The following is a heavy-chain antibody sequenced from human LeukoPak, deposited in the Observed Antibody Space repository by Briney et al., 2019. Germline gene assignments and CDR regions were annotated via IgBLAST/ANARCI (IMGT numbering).Heavy chain of an antibody. V-gene: IGHV3-30*02. CDR3: AKLGTTSSLIYYYYYYMDV. CDR2: IQYDGSNK. CDR1: GFTFSSYG. D-gene: IGHD2-2*01. Sequence: PGGSLRLSCAASGFTFSSYGMHWVRQAPGKGLEWVAFIQYDGSNKYYADSVKGRFTISRDNSKNTLYLQMNSLRAEDTAVYYCAKLGTTSSLIYYYYYYMDVWGKGTTVTVSS. J-gene: IGHJ6*03.